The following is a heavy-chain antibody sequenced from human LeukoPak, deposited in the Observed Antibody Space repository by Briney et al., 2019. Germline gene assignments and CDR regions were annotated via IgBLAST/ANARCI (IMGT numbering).Heavy chain of an antibody. CDR2: VSHTGAT. V-gene: IGHV4-59*01. CDR1: GASINGYV. CDR3: ARDRRGSFYTFDL. D-gene: IGHD1-26*01. Sequence: SETLSLTCSVSGASINGYVWNWVRQTPEKRLDWIGYVSHTGATTSNPTLKSRVSITIDTSKSQISLTMTSVTAADSALYYCARDRRGSFYTFDLWGPGTIVSVS. J-gene: IGHJ3*01.